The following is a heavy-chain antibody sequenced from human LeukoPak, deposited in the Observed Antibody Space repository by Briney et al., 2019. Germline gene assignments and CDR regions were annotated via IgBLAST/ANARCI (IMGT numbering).Heavy chain of an antibody. CDR1: GGSISSYY. CDR3: ARAPYSGSYRKRDYYYYMDV. V-gene: IGHV4-59*01. D-gene: IGHD1-26*01. J-gene: IGHJ6*03. Sequence: SETLSLTCTVSGGSISSYYWSWIRQPPGKGLEWIGYIYYSGSTNYNPSLKSRVTISVDTSKNQFSLKLSSVTAADTAVYYCARAPYSGSYRKRDYYYYMDVWGKGTTVTVSS. CDR2: IYYSGST.